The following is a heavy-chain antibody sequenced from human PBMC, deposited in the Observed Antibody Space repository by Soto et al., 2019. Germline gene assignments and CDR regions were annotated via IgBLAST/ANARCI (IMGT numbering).Heavy chain of an antibody. D-gene: IGHD1-26*01. V-gene: IGHV4-59*01. CDR3: ARERDSGYLDY. Sequence: ETLSLTCTVSGGSISSYYWSWIRQPPGKGLEWIGYIYYSGSTNYNPSLKSRVTISVDTSKNQFSLKLSSVTAADTAVYYCARERDSGYLDYWGQGTLVTVSS. CDR2: IYYSGST. CDR1: GGSISSYY. J-gene: IGHJ4*02.